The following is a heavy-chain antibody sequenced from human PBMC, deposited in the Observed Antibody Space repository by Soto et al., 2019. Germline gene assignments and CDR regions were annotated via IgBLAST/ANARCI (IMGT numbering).Heavy chain of an antibody. D-gene: IGHD1-26*01. CDR2: INHSGST. CDR3: ARRPNSGSYYY. J-gene: IGHJ4*02. V-gene: IGHV4-34*01. CDR1: GGSFSSYY. Sequence: QVQLQQWGAGLLKPSETLSLTCAVYGGSFSSYYWSWIRHPPGKGLEWIGEINHSGSTNYNPSLKSRVTISVDTSKNQFSLKLSSVTAADTAVYYCARRPNSGSYYYWGQGTLVTVSS.